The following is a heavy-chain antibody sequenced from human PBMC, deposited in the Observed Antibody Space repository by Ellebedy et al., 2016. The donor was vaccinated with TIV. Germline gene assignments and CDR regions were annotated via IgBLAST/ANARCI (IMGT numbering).Heavy chain of an antibody. J-gene: IGHJ3*02. Sequence: GESLKISCAASGFTFNSYWMSWVRQAPGKGLEWLSYISHSSITIHYADSVRGRFTVSRDNTKNSLYLQMNSLRAEDTSIYYCARDMGWGNERINDAFDIWGQGTMVTVSS. CDR1: GFTFNSYW. V-gene: IGHV3-48*04. D-gene: IGHD7-27*01. CDR3: ARDMGWGNERINDAFDI. CDR2: ISHSSITI.